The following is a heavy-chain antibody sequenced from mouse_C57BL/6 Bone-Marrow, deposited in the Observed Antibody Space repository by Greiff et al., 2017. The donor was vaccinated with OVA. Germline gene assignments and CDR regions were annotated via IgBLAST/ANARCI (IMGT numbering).Heavy chain of an antibody. CDR2: IFPGSGST. J-gene: IGHJ1*03. CDR1: GYTFTSYW. CDR3: AREMKKYFDV. V-gene: IGHV1-55*01. Sequence: QVQLQQPGAELVKPGASVKMSCKASGYTFTSYWITWVKQRPGQGLEWIGDIFPGSGSTNYNEKFKSKATLTVDTSSSTAYMQLSSLTSEDSAVYYCAREMKKYFDVWGTGTTVTVSS.